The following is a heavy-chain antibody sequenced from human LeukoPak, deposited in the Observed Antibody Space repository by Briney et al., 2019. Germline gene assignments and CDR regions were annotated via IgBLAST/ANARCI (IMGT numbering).Heavy chain of an antibody. Sequence: GGSLRLSCAASGFTFSSFRMNWVRQAPGKGLEWVSYISASGTLTHYADSVEGRFTISRDNAKNSLYLQMNSLRAEDTAVYYCARARDPVVPAAIYYYYYMDVWGKGTTVTVSS. CDR3: ARARDPVVPAAIYYYYYMDV. CDR2: ISASGTLT. D-gene: IGHD2-2*01. V-gene: IGHV3-48*04. J-gene: IGHJ6*03. CDR1: GFTFSSFR.